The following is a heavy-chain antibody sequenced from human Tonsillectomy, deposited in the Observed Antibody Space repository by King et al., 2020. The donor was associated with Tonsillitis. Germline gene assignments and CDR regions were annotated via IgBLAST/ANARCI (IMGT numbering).Heavy chain of an antibody. CDR1: GFTFSNYA. V-gene: IGHV3-30-3*01. CDR2: ISYDGSNK. Sequence: VQLVESGGGVVQPGRSLRLSCAASGFTFSNYAMHWVRQAPGKGLEWVAVISYDGSNKYYADSVKGRFTISRDKSKNTLYLQMNSLRAEDTAVYYCARRDGALEFYYCGMDVWGQGTTVTVSS. CDR3: ARRDGALEFYYCGMDV. J-gene: IGHJ6*02. D-gene: IGHD4-17*01.